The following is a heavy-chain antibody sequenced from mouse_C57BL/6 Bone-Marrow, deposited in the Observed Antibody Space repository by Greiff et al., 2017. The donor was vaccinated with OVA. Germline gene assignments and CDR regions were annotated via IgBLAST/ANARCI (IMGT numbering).Heavy chain of an antibody. J-gene: IGHJ1*03. CDR1: GYTFTTYP. Sequence: QVQLQQSGAELVKPGASVKMSCKASGYTFTTYPIEWMKQNHGKSLEWIGNFHPYNDDTKYNEKFKGKATLTVEKSSSTVYLELSRLTSDDSAVYYCARCPNYYGSSHWYFDVWGTGTTVTVSS. D-gene: IGHD1-1*01. CDR2: FHPYNDDT. V-gene: IGHV1-47*01. CDR3: ARCPNYYGSSHWYFDV.